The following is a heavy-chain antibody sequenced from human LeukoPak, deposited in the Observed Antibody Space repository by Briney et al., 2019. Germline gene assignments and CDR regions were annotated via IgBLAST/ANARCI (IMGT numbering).Heavy chain of an antibody. D-gene: IGHD2-15*01. CDR2: INTNTGNP. CDR3: ARGCSGGSCYSSDY. CDR1: GYTFTSYA. V-gene: IGHV7-4-1*02. J-gene: IGHJ4*02. Sequence: ASVKVFCKASGYTFTSYAMYWVRQAPGQGLEWMGWINTNTGNPTYAQGFTGRFVFSLDTSVNTAYLQISSLKAEDTAVYYCARGCSGGSCYSSDYWGQGTLVTVSS.